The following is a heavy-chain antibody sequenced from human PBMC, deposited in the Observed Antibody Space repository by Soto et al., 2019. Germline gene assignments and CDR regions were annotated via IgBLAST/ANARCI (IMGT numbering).Heavy chain of an antibody. D-gene: IGHD3-10*01. CDR3: ARDDGSGTHWRFAY. Sequence: QVQLQESGPGLVKPSQTLSLTCAVSAGSISGANYYWSWLRQHPGKVLEWIGTIYYSGSTEYNPSLKSRGTISLDASKDRFSLELRSVTAADTAVYYCARDDGSGTHWRFAYWGQGTLVTVSS. V-gene: IGHV4-31*11. CDR2: IYYSGST. CDR1: AGSISGANYY. J-gene: IGHJ4*02.